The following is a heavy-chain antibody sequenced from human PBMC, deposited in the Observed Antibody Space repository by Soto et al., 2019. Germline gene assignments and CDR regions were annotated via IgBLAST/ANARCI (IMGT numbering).Heavy chain of an antibody. CDR2: IIPIFGTA. J-gene: IGHJ3*02. D-gene: IGHD3-22*01. CDR1: GGTFSSYA. CDR3: ASREGVCGYYRIWGAFDI. Sequence: QVQLVQSGAEVKKPGSSVKVSCKASGGTFSSYAISWVRQAPGQGLEWMGGIIPIFGTANYAQKFQGRVTITADESTSTAYMELSSLRSEDTAVYYCASREGVCGYYRIWGAFDIWGQPTMVTVSS. V-gene: IGHV1-69*01.